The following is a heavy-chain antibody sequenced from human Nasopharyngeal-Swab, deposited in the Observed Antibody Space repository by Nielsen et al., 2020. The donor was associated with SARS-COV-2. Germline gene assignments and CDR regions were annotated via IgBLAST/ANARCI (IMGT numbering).Heavy chain of an antibody. V-gene: IGHV4-30-2*01. Sequence: SETLSLTCAVSGGSISSGGYSWSWIRQPPGKGLEWIGYIYHSGSTYYNPSLKSRVTISVDTSKNQFSLKLSSVTAADTAVYYCARGAERDYYYYYYMDVWGKGTTVTVSS. CDR2: IYHSGST. J-gene: IGHJ6*03. D-gene: IGHD1-1*01. CDR1: GGSISSGGYS. CDR3: ARGAERDYYYYYYMDV.